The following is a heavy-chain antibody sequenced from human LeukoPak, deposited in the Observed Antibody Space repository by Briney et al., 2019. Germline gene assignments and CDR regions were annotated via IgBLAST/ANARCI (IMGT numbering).Heavy chain of an antibody. CDR2: IFYREGFSYGGTT. D-gene: IGHD1/OR15-1a*01. J-gene: IGHJ4*02. Sequence: PSETLSLTCSVSGVSISGSYWIWLRQSPGRGLAWIASIFYREGFSYGGTTFYNPSLESRVTISIDTSKNAFSLKLTSVTAADTAVYYCARQISENKDYWGQGTLVTVSS. CDR3: ARQISENKDY. CDR1: GVSISGSY. V-gene: IGHV4-59*04.